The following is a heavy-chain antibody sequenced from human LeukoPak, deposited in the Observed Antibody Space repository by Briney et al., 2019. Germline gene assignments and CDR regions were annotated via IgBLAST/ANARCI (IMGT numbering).Heavy chain of an antibody. V-gene: IGHV5-51*01. CDR3: ARPGQQLVRDGFDY. CDR2: VFPADSAN. Sequence: GESLKISCKASGYSFTTYWIGGVRRLPGRGLEWMGFVFPADSANKYRTSFQGHVTISVDKSITTAYLQWSSLRASDSAIYYCARPGQQLVRDGFDYWGQGTLVTVSS. D-gene: IGHD6-13*01. J-gene: IGHJ4*02. CDR1: GYSFTTYW.